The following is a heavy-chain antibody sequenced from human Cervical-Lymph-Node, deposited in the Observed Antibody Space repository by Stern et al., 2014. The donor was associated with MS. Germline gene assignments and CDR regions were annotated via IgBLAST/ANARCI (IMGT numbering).Heavy chain of an antibody. CDR2: IYRSGSI. J-gene: IGHJ6*02. CDR1: GYSIDSGFY. D-gene: IGHD2-21*01. Sequence: QVQLQESGPGLVKPSETLSLTCRVSGYSIDSGFYWDWIRQPPGKGLEWIGTIYRSGSIYHNPSLKSRVTISGDRSMNEFSRKLTSGTAADTAVYYCARRGGTIATFHAYYFYGLDVWGQGTTVTVSS. CDR3: ARRGGTIATFHAYYFYGLDV. V-gene: IGHV4-38-2*02.